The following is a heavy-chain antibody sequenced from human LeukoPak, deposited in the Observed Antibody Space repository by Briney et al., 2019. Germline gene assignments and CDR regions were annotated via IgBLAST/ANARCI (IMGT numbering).Heavy chain of an antibody. CDR3: ARDLNYGSGSYYSY. V-gene: IGHV1-8*01. D-gene: IGHD3-10*01. CDR1: GYTFTSYD. J-gene: IGHJ4*02. Sequence: ASVKVSCKASGYTFTSYDINWVRQATGQGLEWMGWMNPNSGNTGYAQKFQGRVTMTRNTSISTAYMELSSLRSEDTAVYYCARDLNYGSGSYYSYWGQGTLVTVSS. CDR2: MNPNSGNT.